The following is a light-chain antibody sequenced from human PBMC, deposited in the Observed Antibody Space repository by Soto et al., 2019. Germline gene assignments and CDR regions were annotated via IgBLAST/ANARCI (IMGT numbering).Light chain of an antibody. CDR2: GNS. J-gene: IGLJ2*01. CDR1: SSNIGAGYD. V-gene: IGLV1-40*01. CDR3: RSYDSTLSGVV. Sequence: QSVLTQPPSVSGAPGQRVTISCTGSSSNIGAGYDVHWYQQLPGTAPKLLIYGNSNRPSGVPDRFSGSKSGTSASLAITGPRGEDEADYYCRSYDSTLSGVVFGGGTKLTVL.